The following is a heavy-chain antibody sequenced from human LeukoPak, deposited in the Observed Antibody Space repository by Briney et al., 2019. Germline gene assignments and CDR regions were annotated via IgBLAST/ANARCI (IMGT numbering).Heavy chain of an antibody. D-gene: IGHD6-6*01. Sequence: GESLKISCKASGYTFSSYWIGWVRHMPGKGLEWMGLIYPADADTRYSPSFQGQVTLSADKSMSTAYLHWSSLKASDTAVYYCARRGGSSSSVDFWGQGTLVIVSS. V-gene: IGHV5-51*01. CDR1: GYTFSSYW. J-gene: IGHJ4*02. CDR2: IYPADADT. CDR3: ARRGGSSSSVDF.